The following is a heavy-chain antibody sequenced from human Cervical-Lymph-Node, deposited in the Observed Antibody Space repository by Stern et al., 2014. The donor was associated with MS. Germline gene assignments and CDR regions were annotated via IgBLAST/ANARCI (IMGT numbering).Heavy chain of an antibody. J-gene: IGHJ4*02. Sequence: DQLVQSGAEVKKPGSSGKVSCTASGGTFRTSAISWVRQAPGQGPEWMGGIIPIFRAAIYAQKFRGRVTLTADESTSPVYMELSSLKSEDTAIYYFAGEREEMITKYYFDYWGQGTLVTVSS. CDR1: GGTFRTSA. V-gene: IGHV1-69*12. CDR2: IIPIFRAA. D-gene: IGHD3-16*01. CDR3: AGEREEMITKYYFDY.